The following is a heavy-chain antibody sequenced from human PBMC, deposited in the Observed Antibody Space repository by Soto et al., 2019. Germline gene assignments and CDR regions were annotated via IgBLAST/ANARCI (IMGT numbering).Heavy chain of an antibody. J-gene: IGHJ3*02. Sequence: ASVKVACKVSGYTLTELSMDWVRQAPGKGLEWMGGFDPEDGETIYAQKFQGRVTMTEDTSTDTAYMELSSLRSEDTAVYYCATYPLLPRHAFDIWGQGTMVTVSS. CDR3: ATYPLLPRHAFDI. CDR1: GYTLTELS. CDR2: FDPEDGET. D-gene: IGHD1-26*01. V-gene: IGHV1-24*01.